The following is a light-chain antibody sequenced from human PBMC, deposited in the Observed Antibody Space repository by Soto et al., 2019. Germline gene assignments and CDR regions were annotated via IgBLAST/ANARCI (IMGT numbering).Light chain of an antibody. CDR2: EVT. J-gene: IGLJ3*02. Sequence: QSALTQPPSASGFPGQSVTISCTGSSSDVGGYSHVSWFQQHPGKAPKLIIYEVTKRPSGVPDRFSASKSGNTASLTVSGLQAEDEADYYCSSYAGSATWVLGGGTKLTVL. V-gene: IGLV2-8*01. CDR3: SSYAGSATWV. CDR1: SSDVGGYSH.